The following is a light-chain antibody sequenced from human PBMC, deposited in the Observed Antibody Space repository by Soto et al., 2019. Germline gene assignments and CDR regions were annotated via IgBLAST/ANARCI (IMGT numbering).Light chain of an antibody. CDR1: SGHNSYA. Sequence: QTVVTQPPSASASLGASVKLTCTLSSGHNSYAIAWHQQQPEKGPRYLMKLNSDGSHSKGDGIPDRFSGSSSGAERDLTISSLQSEDEADYYCQTWSTDIRVFGGGTKLTVL. V-gene: IGLV4-69*01. CDR2: LNSDGSH. J-gene: IGLJ3*02. CDR3: QTWSTDIRV.